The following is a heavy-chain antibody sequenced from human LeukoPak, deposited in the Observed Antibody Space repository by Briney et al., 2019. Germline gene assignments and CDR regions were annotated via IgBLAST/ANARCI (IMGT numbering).Heavy chain of an antibody. J-gene: IGHJ6*03. CDR2: INPSGGST. CDR3: GKGGATKSGDYYYYYMDV. V-gene: IGHV1-46*01. Sequence: ASVKVSCKASGYTFTSYGINWVRQAPGQGLEWMGIINPSGGSTSYAQKFQGRVTMTRDTSTSTVYMELSSLRSEDTAVYYCGKGGATKSGDYYYYYMDVWGKGTTVTISS. CDR1: GYTFTSYG. D-gene: IGHD1-26*01.